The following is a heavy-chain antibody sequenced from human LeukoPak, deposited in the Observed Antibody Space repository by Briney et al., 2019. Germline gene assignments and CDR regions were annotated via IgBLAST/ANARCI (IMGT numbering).Heavy chain of an antibody. D-gene: IGHD5-24*01. Sequence: SETLSLTCTVSGGSISSSSYYWGWIRQPPGKGLEWIGRIYYSGSTYDNPSLKSRVTISVDTSKNQFSMKLSSVTAADTAVYYCARLSERREMATIYGEGIKAYYFDYWGQGTLVTVSS. J-gene: IGHJ4*02. V-gene: IGHV4-39*01. CDR2: IYYSGST. CDR3: ARLSERREMATIYGEGIKAYYFDY. CDR1: GGSISSSSYY.